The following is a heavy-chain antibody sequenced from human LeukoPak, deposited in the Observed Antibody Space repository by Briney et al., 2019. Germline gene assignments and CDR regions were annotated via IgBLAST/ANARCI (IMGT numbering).Heavy chain of an antibody. Sequence: GGSLRLSCAASGFTFSTYEMNWVRQAPGKGLEWVSYIGSRPTTIYYADSVKGRFIISRDNTKRSLYLEMNSLRAEDAAVYYCAKSSSGYPFDSWGQGTLVTVSS. CDR3: AKSSSGYPFDS. D-gene: IGHD3-9*01. CDR1: GFTFSTYE. CDR2: IGSRPTTI. J-gene: IGHJ4*02. V-gene: IGHV3-48*03.